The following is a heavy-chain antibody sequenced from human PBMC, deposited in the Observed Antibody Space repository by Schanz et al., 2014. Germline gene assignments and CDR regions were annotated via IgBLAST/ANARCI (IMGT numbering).Heavy chain of an antibody. CDR3: ARFNSGRHSTPYYYYGMDV. D-gene: IGHD1-26*01. Sequence: QVQLVQSGGEVKTPGASVKVSCKASGYTFTRSGISWVRQAPGQGLEWMGWIGGSDGNTNFAQKLQGRVTMTTDTSTSTVYMELRSLTSDDTAVYYCARFNSGRHSTPYYYYGMDVWGQGTTVTVSS. CDR1: GYTFTRSG. J-gene: IGHJ6*02. CDR2: IGGSDGNT. V-gene: IGHV1-18*01.